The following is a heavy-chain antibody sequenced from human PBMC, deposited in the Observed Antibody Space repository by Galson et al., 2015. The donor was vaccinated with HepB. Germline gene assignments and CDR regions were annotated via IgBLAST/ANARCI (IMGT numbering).Heavy chain of an antibody. Sequence: SLRLSCAASGFTFSGSAIHWVRQASGRGPEWMGHIRSKATNYAALYFPSRKGRFTISRDDSKNMAYLHIRSLKTKDTAVYYCVRSGDFSGYSSRWGQGPLVTVSS. J-gene: IGHJ1*01. D-gene: IGHD6-13*01. CDR1: GFTFSGSA. V-gene: IGHV3-73*01. CDR3: VRSGDFSGYSSR. CDR2: IRSKATNYAA.